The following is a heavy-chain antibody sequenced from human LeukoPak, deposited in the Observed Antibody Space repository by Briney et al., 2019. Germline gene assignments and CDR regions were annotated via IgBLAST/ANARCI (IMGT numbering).Heavy chain of an antibody. CDR3: TRLNFDSGYHFDY. J-gene: IGHJ4*02. D-gene: IGHD5-12*01. CDR1: GFTFSTSA. V-gene: IGHV3-73*01. CDR2: IRSKANSYAT. Sequence: PGGSLRLSCAASGFTFSTSAIHWVRQASGKGLEWVGRIRSKANSYATAYVASVQGRFTISRDDSENTAYLQMNSLKSEDTAVYYCTRLNFDSGYHFDYWGQGTLVTVSS.